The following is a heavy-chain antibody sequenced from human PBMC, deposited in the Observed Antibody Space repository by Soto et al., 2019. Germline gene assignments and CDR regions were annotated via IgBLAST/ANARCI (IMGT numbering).Heavy chain of an antibody. CDR2: ISSSSSTI. Sequence: GGSLRLSCAPSGCTLSSYSMISGRQPPGKGLEWVSYISSSSSTIYYADSVKGRFTISRDNAKNSLYLQMNSLKDEDTAVYYCARDIGAAPGRNWFDPWGQGTLVTVSS. CDR1: GCTLSSYS. D-gene: IGHD6-13*01. V-gene: IGHV3-48*02. J-gene: IGHJ5*02. CDR3: ARDIGAAPGRNWFDP.